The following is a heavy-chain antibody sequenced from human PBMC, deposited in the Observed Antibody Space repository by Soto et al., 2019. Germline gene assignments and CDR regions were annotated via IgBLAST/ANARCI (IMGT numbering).Heavy chain of an antibody. D-gene: IGHD2-15*01. CDR3: ARGFLGYCSGGSCHGMDV. Sequence: SVTLSLTCAVYGGSFSGYYWSWIRQPPGKRLEWIGEINHSGSTNYNPSLKSRVTISVDTSKNQFSLKLSSVTAADTAVYYCARGFLGYCSGGSCHGMDVWGQGTTVTVSS. J-gene: IGHJ6*02. V-gene: IGHV4-34*01. CDR2: INHSGST. CDR1: GGSFSGYY.